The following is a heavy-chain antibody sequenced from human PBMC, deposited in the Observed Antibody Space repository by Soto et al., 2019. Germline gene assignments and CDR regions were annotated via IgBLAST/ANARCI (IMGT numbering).Heavy chain of an antibody. V-gene: IGHV3-30*18. J-gene: IGHJ6*02. D-gene: IGHD5-18*01. CDR1: GFTFSSYG. CDR3: AKDPQHQIQLWLLAGMDV. CDR2: ISYDGSNK. Sequence: GGSLRLSCAASGFTFSSYGMHWVRQAPGKGLEWVAVISYDGSNKYYADSVKGRFTISRDNSKNTLYLQMNSLRAEDTAVYYCAKDPQHQIQLWLLAGMDVWGQGTTVTVSS.